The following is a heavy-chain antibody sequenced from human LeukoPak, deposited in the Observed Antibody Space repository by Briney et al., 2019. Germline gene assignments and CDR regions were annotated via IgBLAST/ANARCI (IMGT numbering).Heavy chain of an antibody. CDR3: ARFPAAGTIWFDP. V-gene: IGHV4-59*01. CDR2: IYYSGST. D-gene: IGHD6-13*01. CDR1: GGSISSYY. J-gene: IGHJ5*02. Sequence: ETLSLTCTVSGGSISSYYWSWIRQPPGKGLEWIGYIYYSGSTNYNPSLKSRVTISVDTSKNQFSLKLSSVTAADTAVYYCARFPAAGTIWFDPWGQGTLVTVSS.